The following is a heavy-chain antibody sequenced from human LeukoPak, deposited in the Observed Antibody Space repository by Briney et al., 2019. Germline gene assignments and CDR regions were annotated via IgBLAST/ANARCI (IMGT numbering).Heavy chain of an antibody. J-gene: IGHJ4*02. V-gene: IGHV3-21*01. CDR3: ARRGG. CDR2: ISTSGDYI. D-gene: IGHD3-10*01. CDR1: GFSFSTCS. Sequence: GGSLRLSCAASGFSFSTCSMNWVRQAPGKGLEWVSSISTSGDYIYYADSVKGRFAISRDNGKSSLYLQMNSLRVEDTGVYYCARRGGWGQGTLVTVSS.